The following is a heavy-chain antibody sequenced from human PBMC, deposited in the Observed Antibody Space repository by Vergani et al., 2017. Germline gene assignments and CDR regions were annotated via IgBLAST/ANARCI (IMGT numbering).Heavy chain of an antibody. CDR3: ARDYGGVFDY. CDR2: ISGRGGRT. Sequence: EVQLLESGGGLVQPGGSLRLSCAASGFTFSSYAMSWVRQAPGKGLGGVSAISGRGGRTYYADSVKGRFTISRDNSKTTLYLQMNSLRAEDTAVYYCARDYGGVFDYWGQGTLVTVSS. D-gene: IGHD4-23*01. CDR1: GFTFSSYA. V-gene: IGHV3-23*01. J-gene: IGHJ4*02.